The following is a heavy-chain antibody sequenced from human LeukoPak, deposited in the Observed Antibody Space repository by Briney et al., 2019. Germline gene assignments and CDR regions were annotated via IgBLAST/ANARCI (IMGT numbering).Heavy chain of an antibody. D-gene: IGHD3-16*02. Sequence: PSETLSLTCAVYGRSFSGYYWSWIRQPPGKGLEWIGEINHSGSTNYNPSLKSRVSISVDRSKNQVSLNLSSVTAADTALYYCAKQGRQILFGGVVAIAPFDIWGQGTMVTVSS. V-gene: IGHV4-34*01. J-gene: IGHJ3*02. CDR3: AKQGRQILFGGVVAIAPFDI. CDR1: GRSFSGYY. CDR2: INHSGST.